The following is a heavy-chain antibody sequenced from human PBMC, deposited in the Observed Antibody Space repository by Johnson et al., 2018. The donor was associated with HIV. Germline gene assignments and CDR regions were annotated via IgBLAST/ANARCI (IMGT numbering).Heavy chain of an antibody. Sequence: QVQLVESGGGVVQPGRSLRLSCAASGFTFSSYAMHWVRQAPGKGLEWVAVISYDGSNKYYADSVKGRFTISRDNSKSTLYLQMNSLRVEDSAVYYCAKDWTEMSTIPDAFDIWGQVTMVTVSS. J-gene: IGHJ3*02. V-gene: IGHV3-30*04. D-gene: IGHD5-24*01. CDR1: GFTFSSYA. CDR2: ISYDGSNK. CDR3: AKDWTEMSTIPDAFDI.